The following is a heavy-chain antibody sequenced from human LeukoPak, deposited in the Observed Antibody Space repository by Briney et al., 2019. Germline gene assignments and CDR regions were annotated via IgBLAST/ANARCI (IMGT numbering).Heavy chain of an antibody. CDR1: GGTFSSYA. J-gene: IGHJ4*02. V-gene: IGHV1-69*13. CDR2: ITPIFGTP. CDR3: ATDRRERPHSSSWYGFGY. Sequence: SVKVSCKASGGTFSSYAISWVRQAPGHGLELVGAITPIFGTPNYVEKFQGRVTISADESTSTAYMELSSLRSEDTAVYYCATDRRERPHSSSWYGFGYWGQGTLVTVSS. D-gene: IGHD6-13*01.